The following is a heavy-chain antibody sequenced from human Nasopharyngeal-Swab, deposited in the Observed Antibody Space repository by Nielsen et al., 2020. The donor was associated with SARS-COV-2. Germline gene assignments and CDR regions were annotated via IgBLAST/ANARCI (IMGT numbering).Heavy chain of an antibody. V-gene: IGHV4-34*01. J-gene: IGHJ5*02. Sequence: WILQPPGKGLEWIGEINHSGSTNYNPSLKSRVTISVDTSKNQFSLKLSSVTAADTAVYYCARRDPVVVVAALGIRLYDSTKFDPWGQGTLVTVSS. CDR3: ARRDPVVVVAALGIRLYDSTKFDP. D-gene: IGHD2-15*01. CDR2: INHSGST.